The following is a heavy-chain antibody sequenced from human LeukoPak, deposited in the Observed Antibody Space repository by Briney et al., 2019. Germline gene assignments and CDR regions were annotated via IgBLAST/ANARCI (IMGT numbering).Heavy chain of an antibody. J-gene: IGHJ6*02. CDR3: ARDKLVPGAPDYHYGMDV. V-gene: IGHV3-53*01. D-gene: IGHD2-2*01. Sequence: PGWSLRLSCAVSGFTVSSSYMSWVRQAPGKGLEWVSLINIGGSTYYADSVKGRFTISRDNPMNTLYLQMNSLRAEDTALYYCARDKLVPGAPDYHYGMDVWGQGTTVTVSS. CDR2: INIGGST. CDR1: GFTVSSSY.